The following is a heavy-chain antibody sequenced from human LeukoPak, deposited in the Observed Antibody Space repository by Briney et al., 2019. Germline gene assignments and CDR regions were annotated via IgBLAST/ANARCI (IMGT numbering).Heavy chain of an antibody. D-gene: IGHD2-2*02. J-gene: IGHJ5*02. V-gene: IGHV3-23*01. CDR2: ISGSGGST. CDR3: AKDPDQPLLYPKGWFDP. CDR1: GFTFSSYS. Sequence: PGGSLRLSCAASGFTFSSYSMNWVRQAPGKGLEWVSAISGSGGSTYYADSVKGRLTISRDNSKNTLYLQMNSLRAEDTAVYYCAKDPDQPLLYPKGWFDPWGQGTLVTVSS.